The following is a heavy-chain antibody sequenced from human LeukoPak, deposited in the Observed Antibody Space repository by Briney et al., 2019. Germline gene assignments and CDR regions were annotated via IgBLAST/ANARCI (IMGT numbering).Heavy chain of an antibody. CDR3: ARTAGDY. Sequence: KTSETLSLTCTVSGASINNYYWTWIRQPAGKGLEWIGRIYSGGSTDYSPSLKSRVTMSLDTSKNQFSLRLNSVTVADTAVYYCARTAGDYWGQGTLVTVSS. V-gene: IGHV4-4*07. CDR2: IYSGGST. CDR1: GASINNYY. J-gene: IGHJ4*02. D-gene: IGHD6-13*01.